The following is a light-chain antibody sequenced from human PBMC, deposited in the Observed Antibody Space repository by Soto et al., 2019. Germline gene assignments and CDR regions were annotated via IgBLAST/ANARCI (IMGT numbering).Light chain of an antibody. J-gene: IGKJ1*01. CDR2: AAS. Sequence: EVELTQSPGTLSLSPGERDTLPCRASQRVGNNYLAWYHQKPGQAPRLLIYAASTRATRIPDRFSGSESVTDFFLRITGLEPEAFAVYYCKQYADSPRTLGRGAKVDIK. CDR1: QRVGNNY. CDR3: KQYADSPRT. V-gene: IGKV3-20*01.